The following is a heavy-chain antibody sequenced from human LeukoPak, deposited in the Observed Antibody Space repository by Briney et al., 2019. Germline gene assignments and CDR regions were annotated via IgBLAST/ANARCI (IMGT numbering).Heavy chain of an antibody. V-gene: IGHV1-3*01. J-gene: IGHJ1*01. Sequence: ASVKVSCKASGYTFTSYAMHWVRQAPGQGLEWMGWTNAGNGNTKYSQKFQGRVTITRDTSASTAYMELGSLRSEDTAVYYCARSPTTLYSSSWGHFQHWGQGTLVTVSS. CDR2: TNAGNGNT. D-gene: IGHD6-13*01. CDR3: ARSPTTLYSSSWGHFQH. CDR1: GYTFTSYA.